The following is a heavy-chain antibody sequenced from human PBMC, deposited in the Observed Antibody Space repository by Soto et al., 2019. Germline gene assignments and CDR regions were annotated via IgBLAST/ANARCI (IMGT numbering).Heavy chain of an antibody. CDR2: ISGNGGST. J-gene: IGHJ6*02. CDR3: ARDQLETTVVTLYCMDV. CDR1: GFTFSSCA. V-gene: IGHV3-23*01. Sequence: GGSLRLSCAASGFTFSSCAMGWVRQAPGKGLEWVSGISGNGGSTYYADSVKGRFTISRDNSKNTLYLQVNSLRAEDTAVYYCARDQLETTVVTLYCMDVWGQGTTVTVSS. D-gene: IGHD4-17*01.